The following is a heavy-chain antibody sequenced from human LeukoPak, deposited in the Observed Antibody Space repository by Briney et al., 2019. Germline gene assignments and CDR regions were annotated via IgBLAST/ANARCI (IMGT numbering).Heavy chain of an antibody. CDR2: IYPGDSDT. J-gene: IGHJ6*03. CDR1: GYSFTTYW. Sequence: GESLKISCKGSGYSFTTYWIGWVRQMPGKGLEWMGIIYPGDSDTIYSPSFQGQVTISADKSISTAYLQWSSLKASDTAMYYCARLRSSGWYVSGYYYYMDVWGKGTTVTISS. D-gene: IGHD6-19*01. V-gene: IGHV5-51*01. CDR3: ARLRSSGWYVSGYYYYMDV.